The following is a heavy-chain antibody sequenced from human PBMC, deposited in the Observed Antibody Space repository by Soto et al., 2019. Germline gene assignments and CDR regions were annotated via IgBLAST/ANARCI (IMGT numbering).Heavy chain of an antibody. Sequence: ASVKVSCKASGFTFTSSAVQWVRQARGQRLEWIGWIVVGSGNTNYAQKFQERVTITRDMSTSTAYMELSSLRSEDTAVYYCAADSYSSPYYYGMDVWGQGTTVTVSS. J-gene: IGHJ6*02. D-gene: IGHD6-13*01. V-gene: IGHV1-58*01. CDR2: IVVGSGNT. CDR1: GFTFTSSA. CDR3: AADSYSSPYYYGMDV.